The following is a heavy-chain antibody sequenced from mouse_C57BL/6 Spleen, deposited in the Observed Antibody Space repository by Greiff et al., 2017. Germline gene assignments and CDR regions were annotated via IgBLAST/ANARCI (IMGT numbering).Heavy chain of an antibody. Sequence: QVQLQQSGPELVKPGASVKISCKASGYAFSSSWMNWVKQRPGKGLEWIGRIYPGDGDTNYNGKFKGKATLTADKSSSTAYMQLSSLTSEDSAVYCCANSNPYWYFDVWGTGTTVTVSS. D-gene: IGHD2-5*01. V-gene: IGHV1-82*01. CDR2: IYPGDGDT. CDR3: ANSNPYWYFDV. J-gene: IGHJ1*03. CDR1: GYAFSSSW.